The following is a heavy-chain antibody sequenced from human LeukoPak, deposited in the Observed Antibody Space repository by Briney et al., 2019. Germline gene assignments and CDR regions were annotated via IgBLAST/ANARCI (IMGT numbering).Heavy chain of an antibody. CDR3: ARVPGGNSDWFDP. CDR2: ISAYNGNR. CDR1: GYTFTRYG. Sequence: ASVKVSCKASGYTFTRYGISWVRQAPGQGLEWMGWISAYNGNREYAQKLQGRVTKTTDTSTSTAYMELRSLRPDDTAVYYCARVPGGNSDWFDPWGQGTLVTVSS. J-gene: IGHJ5*02. D-gene: IGHD4-23*01. V-gene: IGHV1-18*01.